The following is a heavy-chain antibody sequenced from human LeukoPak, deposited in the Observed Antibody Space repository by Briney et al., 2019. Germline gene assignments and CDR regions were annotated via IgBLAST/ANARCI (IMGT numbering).Heavy chain of an antibody. CDR2: ISWDGGSR. J-gene: IGHJ1*01. CDR1: GFSFDEYT. Sequence: PGGSLRLSCAASGFSFDEYTLHRVRQAPGKGLEWVSLISWDGGSRDYADSVKGRFTISRDNSKNSLYLQMNSLRAEDTALYYCAKDLDSSGYRFYFRHWGQGTLVTVSS. D-gene: IGHD3-22*01. CDR3: AKDLDSSGYRFYFRH. V-gene: IGHV3-43*01.